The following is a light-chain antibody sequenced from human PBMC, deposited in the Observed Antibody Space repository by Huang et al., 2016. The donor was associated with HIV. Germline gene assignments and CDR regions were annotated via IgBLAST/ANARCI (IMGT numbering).Light chain of an antibody. CDR1: QSINRW. V-gene: IGKV1-5*01. CDR2: YTS. CDR3: QQYNSYPWT. J-gene: IGKJ1*01. Sequence: DIQMTQSPFTLSASVGSRVTITCRASQSINRWLAWYQQKLGKGPKLLIYYTSPLDRVVPSRFSGSGSGTEFTLTITSLQAEDFATYYCQQYNSYPWTFGQGSKVDIK.